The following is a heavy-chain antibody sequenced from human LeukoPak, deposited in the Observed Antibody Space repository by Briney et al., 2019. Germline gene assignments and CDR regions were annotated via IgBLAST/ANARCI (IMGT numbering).Heavy chain of an antibody. Sequence: SETLSLTCTVSGGSISSYYWSWIRQPPGKGLEWIGYIYYSGSTNHNPSLKSRVTISVDTSKNQFSLKLSSVTAADTAVYYCARGYGSGSYYMAFDPWGQGTLVTVSS. V-gene: IGHV4-59*01. J-gene: IGHJ5*02. D-gene: IGHD3-10*01. CDR3: ARGYGSGSYYMAFDP. CDR1: GGSISSYY. CDR2: IYYSGST.